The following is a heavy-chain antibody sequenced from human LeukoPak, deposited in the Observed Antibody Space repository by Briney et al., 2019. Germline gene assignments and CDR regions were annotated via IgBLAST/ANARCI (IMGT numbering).Heavy chain of an antibody. D-gene: IGHD3-22*01. J-gene: IGHJ4*02. CDR2: IYYSGST. CDR3: ATSLMEGDYYYDSSGYYNFDY. CDR1: GGSVSSGSYY. V-gene: IGHV4-61*01. Sequence: SETPSLTCTVSGGSVSSGSYYWSWIRQPPGKGLEWIGYIYYSGSTNYNPSLKSRVTISVDTSKNQFSLKLSSVTAADTAVYYCATSLMEGDYYYDSSGYYNFDYWGQGTLVTVSS.